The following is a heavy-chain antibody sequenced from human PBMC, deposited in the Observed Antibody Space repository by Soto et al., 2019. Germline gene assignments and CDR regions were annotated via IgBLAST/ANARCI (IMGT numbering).Heavy chain of an antibody. V-gene: IGHV1-18*01. CDR3: ARSDPGYYDILTGYSPQVFDY. D-gene: IGHD3-9*01. CDR1: GYTFTSYG. CDR2: ISAYNGNT. Sequence: ASVKVSCKASGYTFTSYGISWVRQAPGQGLEWMGWISAYNGNTNYAQKPQGRVTMTTDTSTSTAYMELRSLRSDDTAVYYCARSDPGYYDILTGYSPQVFDYWGQGTLVTVSS. J-gene: IGHJ4*02.